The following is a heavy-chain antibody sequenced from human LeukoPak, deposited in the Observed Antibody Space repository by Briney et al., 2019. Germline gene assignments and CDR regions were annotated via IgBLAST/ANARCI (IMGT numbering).Heavy chain of an antibody. CDR2: MNPNSGNT. D-gene: IGHD5-18*01. CDR1: GYTFTTYD. V-gene: IGHV1-8*01. Sequence: ASVEVSCKASGYTFTTYDINWVRQATGQGLEWMGWMNPNSGNTGYAQKFQGRVTMTRNTSISTAFMELSGLRSEDTAVYFCARRNTATVAGLDYWGQGSLVTVSS. J-gene: IGHJ4*02. CDR3: ARRNTATVAGLDY.